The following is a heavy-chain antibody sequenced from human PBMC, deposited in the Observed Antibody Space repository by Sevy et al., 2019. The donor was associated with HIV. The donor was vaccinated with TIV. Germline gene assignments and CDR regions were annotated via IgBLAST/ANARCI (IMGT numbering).Heavy chain of an antibody. Sequence: GGSLRLSCAASGFTFSDYYMSWIRQAPGKGLEWISYISGSQYMIYYADSVKGRFTISRDDAKNSLYLQMNSLRPEYSAVYFCARDLGTGYFDFWGQGTLVTVSS. CDR1: GFTFSDYY. J-gene: IGHJ4*02. CDR2: ISGSQYMI. V-gene: IGHV3-11*01. CDR3: ARDLGTGYFDF. D-gene: IGHD1-26*01.